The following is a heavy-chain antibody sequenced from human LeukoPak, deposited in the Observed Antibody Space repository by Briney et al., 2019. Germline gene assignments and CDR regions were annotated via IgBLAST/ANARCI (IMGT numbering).Heavy chain of an antibody. CDR1: GFTFSRYS. D-gene: IGHD4-23*01. V-gene: IGHV3-21*01. Sequence: GGSLRLSCAASGFTFSRYSMNCVRQAPRKGLEWVSSISSSSSYIYYADSVKGRFTISRDNAKNTLYLQMNSLRAEDTAVYYCARANYGGNSGDFDYWGQGTLVTVSS. J-gene: IGHJ4*02. CDR2: ISSSSSYI. CDR3: ARANYGGNSGDFDY.